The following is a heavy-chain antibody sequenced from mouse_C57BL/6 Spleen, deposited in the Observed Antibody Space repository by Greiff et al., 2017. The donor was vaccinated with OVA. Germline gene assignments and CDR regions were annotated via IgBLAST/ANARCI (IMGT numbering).Heavy chain of an antibody. J-gene: IGHJ2*01. D-gene: IGHD2-3*01. CDR2: IYPGDGDT. CDR1: GYAFSSYW. V-gene: IGHV1-80*01. Sequence: VKLQESGAELVKPGASVKISCKASGYAFSSYWMNWVKQRPGKGLEWIGQIYPGDGDTNYNGKFKGKATLTADKSSSTAYMQLSSLTSEDSAVYFCARSVYDGYLYYFDYWGQGTTLTVSS. CDR3: ARSVYDGYLYYFDY.